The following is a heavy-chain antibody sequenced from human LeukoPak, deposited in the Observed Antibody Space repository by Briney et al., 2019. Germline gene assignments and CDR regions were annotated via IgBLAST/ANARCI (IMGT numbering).Heavy chain of an antibody. J-gene: IGHJ4*02. CDR1: GGSIGSYY. CDR2: IYNSGNT. V-gene: IGHV4-59*01. CDR3: ARPSRDGYRYTFDY. D-gene: IGHD5-24*01. Sequence: PSETLSLTCTVSGGSIGSYYWSWIRQPPGKGLEWIGYIYNSGNTNYSPSPKSRVSISVDTPKNQFSLKLSSVTAADTAVYYCARPSRDGYRYTFDYWGQGILVTVSS.